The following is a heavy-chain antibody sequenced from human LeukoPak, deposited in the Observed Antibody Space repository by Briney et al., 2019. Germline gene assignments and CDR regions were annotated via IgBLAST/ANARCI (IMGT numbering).Heavy chain of an antibody. CDR2: IRANGGGT. V-gene: IGHV3-23*01. J-gene: IGHJ5*01. D-gene: IGHD1-1*01. CDR3: SKGQELDDGVFES. Sequence: PGGSLRLPCAASGFTFSSYAMTWVRQAPGKGLEGVSTIRANGGGTHYADSLRGRFTISRDNSKSKVYLQMNSLSAEDTDIYYCSKGQELDDGVFESWGRGTLVTVSS. CDR1: GFTFSSYA.